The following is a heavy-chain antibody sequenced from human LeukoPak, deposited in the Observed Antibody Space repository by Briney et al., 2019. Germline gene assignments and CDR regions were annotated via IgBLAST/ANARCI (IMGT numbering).Heavy chain of an antibody. CDR3: ATQSIAVAGPGGPHNWFDP. D-gene: IGHD6-19*01. V-gene: IGHV4-39*01. Sequence: SGTLSPTCTVSGGSISSSSYYWGWIRQPPGKGLEWIGSIYYSGSTYYNPSLKSRVTISVDTSKNQFSLKLSSVTAADTAVYYCATQSIAVAGPGGPHNWFDPWGQGTLVTVSS. CDR2: IYYSGST. CDR1: GGSISSSSYY. J-gene: IGHJ5*02.